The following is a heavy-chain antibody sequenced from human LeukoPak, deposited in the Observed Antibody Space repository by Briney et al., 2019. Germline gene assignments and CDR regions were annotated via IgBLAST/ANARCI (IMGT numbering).Heavy chain of an antibody. D-gene: IGHD2-2*01. CDR2: IYSDGRT. V-gene: IGHV3-53*01. Sequence: GGSLRLSCAASGFTVSSNYMSWVRQAPGKGLEWVSVIYSDGRTYYADSVKGRFTISRDNSKNTLYLETNSLRAEDTAVYYCARDCQYCSNTNCRCCWGQGTLVTVSS. J-gene: IGHJ4*02. CDR1: GFTVSSNY. CDR3: ARDCQYCSNTNCRCC.